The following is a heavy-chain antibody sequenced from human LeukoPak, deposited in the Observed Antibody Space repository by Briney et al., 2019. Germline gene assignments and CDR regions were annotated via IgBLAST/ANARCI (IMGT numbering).Heavy chain of an antibody. J-gene: IGHJ6*03. V-gene: IGHV4-61*02. CDR1: GGSISSGSYY. CDR2: IYTSGST. CDR3: ARTNYDFWSGYYYMDV. Sequence: SQTLSLTCTVSGGSISSGSYYWSWIRQPAGKGLEWIGRIYTSGSTNYNPSLKSRVTISVDTSKNQFSLKLSSVTAADAAVYYCARTNYDFWSGYYYMDVWGKGTTVTVSS. D-gene: IGHD3-3*01.